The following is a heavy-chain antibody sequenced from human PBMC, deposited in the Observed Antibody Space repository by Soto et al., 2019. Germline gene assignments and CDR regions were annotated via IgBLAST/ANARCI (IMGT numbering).Heavy chain of an antibody. CDR1: GFTFSSYA. CDR2: ISGSGGST. V-gene: IGHV3-23*01. CDR3: AKTRTAMVTYYYYGMDV. Sequence: GSLRLSCAASGFTFSSYAMSWVRQAPGKGLEWVSAISGSGGSTYYADSVKGRFTISRDNSKNTLYLQMNSLRAEDTAVYYCAKTRTAMVTYYYYGMDVWGQGTTVTVSS. D-gene: IGHD5-18*01. J-gene: IGHJ6*02.